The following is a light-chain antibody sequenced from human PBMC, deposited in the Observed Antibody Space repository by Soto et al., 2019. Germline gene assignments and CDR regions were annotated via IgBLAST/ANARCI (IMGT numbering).Light chain of an antibody. V-gene: IGKV3-20*01. J-gene: IGKJ4*01. CDR3: QQYGSSPLT. CDR2: GAS. Sequence: EIVLTQSPGTLSSSPGERATLYCRASQSVSSNYLAWYQQKPGQAPRLLIYGASSRPAGIPGRFSGSGSGTDFTLTISRLEPEDFAVFFCQQYGSSPLTFGGGTRWIS. CDR1: QSVSSNY.